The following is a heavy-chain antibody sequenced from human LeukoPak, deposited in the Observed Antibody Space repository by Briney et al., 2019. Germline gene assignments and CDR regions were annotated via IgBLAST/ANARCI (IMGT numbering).Heavy chain of an antibody. CDR2: INPSGGST. Sequence: ASVKVSCKASGYTFTSYYMHWVRQAPGQGLEWMGIINPSGGSTSYAQKFQGRVTMSRDTSTSTVYMGLSSLRSEDTAVYYCAREELQPPIPWGAFDIWGQGTMVTVSS. V-gene: IGHV1-46*01. CDR3: AREELQPPIPWGAFDI. J-gene: IGHJ3*02. D-gene: IGHD2-2*02. CDR1: GYTFTSYY.